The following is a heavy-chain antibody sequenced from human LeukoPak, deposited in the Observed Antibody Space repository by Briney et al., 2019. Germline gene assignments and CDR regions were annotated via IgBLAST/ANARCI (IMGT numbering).Heavy chain of an antibody. CDR1: GYSFTSYG. Sequence: ASVKVSCKASGYSFTSYGISWVRQAPGQGLEWMGGIIPIFGTANYAQKFQGRVTITTDESTSTAYMELSSLRSEDTAVYYCATGTEAFGESRFRFDYWGQGTLVTVSS. CDR2: IIPIFGTA. D-gene: IGHD3-10*01. J-gene: IGHJ4*02. CDR3: ATGTEAFGESRFRFDY. V-gene: IGHV1-69*05.